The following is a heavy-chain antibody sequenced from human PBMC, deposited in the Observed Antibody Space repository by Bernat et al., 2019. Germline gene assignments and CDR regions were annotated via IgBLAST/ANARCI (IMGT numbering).Heavy chain of an antibody. D-gene: IGHD6-13*01. CDR2: IHYSGST. Sequence: QVQLQESGPGLVKPSETLSLTCTVSGGSISSYYWSWIRQPPGKGLEWIGYIHYSGSTNYNPSLKSRVTIAVDTSKNQFSLKLSSVTAADTAVYYCAGYIAAAGTVWGQGTLVTVSS. CDR1: GGSISSYY. V-gene: IGHV4-59*08. CDR3: AGYIAAAGTV. J-gene: IGHJ4*02.